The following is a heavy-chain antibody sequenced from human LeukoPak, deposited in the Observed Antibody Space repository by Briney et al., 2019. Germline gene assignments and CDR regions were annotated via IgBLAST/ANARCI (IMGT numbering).Heavy chain of an antibody. CDR1: GFTFSSYA. D-gene: IGHD1-14*01. J-gene: IGHJ4*02. CDR2: ISGSGGST. V-gene: IGHV3-23*01. Sequence: GGSLRLSCAASGFTFSSYAMSWVRQAPGKGLEWVSAISGSGGSTYYADSVKGRFTISRDNSRKTLYLQMHSLGPEDTAIYYCARDLSERYSIDYWGQGTLVTVSS. CDR3: ARDLSERYSIDY.